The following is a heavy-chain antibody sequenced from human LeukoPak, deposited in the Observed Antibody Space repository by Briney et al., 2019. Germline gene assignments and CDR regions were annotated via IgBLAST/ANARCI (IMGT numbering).Heavy chain of an antibody. Sequence: GRSLRLSCAGSGFTFGNFAIHWARQAPGKGLEWLSLISFDAKNEHYADSAKGRFSVSRDNSKNTAFLQMNNLRLEDTAMYYCARDQSMDYWGQGTLVTASS. CDR2: ISFDAKNE. V-gene: IGHV3-30*04. J-gene: IGHJ4*02. D-gene: IGHD2-21*01. CDR3: ARDQSMDY. CDR1: GFTFGNFA.